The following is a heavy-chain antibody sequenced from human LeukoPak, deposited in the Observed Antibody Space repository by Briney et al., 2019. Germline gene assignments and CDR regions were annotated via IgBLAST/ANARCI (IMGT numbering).Heavy chain of an antibody. V-gene: IGHV3-49*04. CDR2: IRSKAYGGTT. Sequence: GGSLRLSCTASGFTFGDYAMSWVRQAPGKGLEWVGFIRSKAYGGTTEYAASVKGRFTISRDDSKSTAYLQMNSLKTEDTAVYYCTRPDTGSGWYVKSDFDIWGQGTMVTVSS. J-gene: IGHJ3*02. D-gene: IGHD6-19*01. CDR1: GFTFGDYA. CDR3: TRPDTGSGWYVKSDFDI.